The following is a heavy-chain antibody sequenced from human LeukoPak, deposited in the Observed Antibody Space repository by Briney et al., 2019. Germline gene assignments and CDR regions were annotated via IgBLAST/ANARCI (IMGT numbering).Heavy chain of an antibody. J-gene: IGHJ4*02. Sequence: SETLSLTCAVSGGSISNENWWGWVRRPPGKGLEWIGEIYHSGSTNYIPSLKSRVTISVDTSKNQFSLKLSSVTAADTAVYYCASSTYYGGNSPFDYWGQGTLVTVSS. D-gene: IGHD4-23*01. CDR1: GGSISNENW. V-gene: IGHV4-4*02. CDR2: IYHSGST. CDR3: ASSTYYGGNSPFDY.